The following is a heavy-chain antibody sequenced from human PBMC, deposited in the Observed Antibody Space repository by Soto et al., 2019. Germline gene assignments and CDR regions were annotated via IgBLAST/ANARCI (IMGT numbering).Heavy chain of an antibody. CDR2: ISYDGSNK. V-gene: IGHV3-30*18. CDR1: GFTFSSYG. J-gene: IGHJ4*02. CDR3: AKDIWHTSSSPSLDY. D-gene: IGHD6-6*01. Sequence: GGSLRLSCAASGFTFSSYGMHWVRQAPGKGLEWVAVISYDGSNKYYADSVKGRFTISRDNSKNTLYLQMNSLRAEDTALYYCAKDIWHTSSSPSLDYWGKATXVT.